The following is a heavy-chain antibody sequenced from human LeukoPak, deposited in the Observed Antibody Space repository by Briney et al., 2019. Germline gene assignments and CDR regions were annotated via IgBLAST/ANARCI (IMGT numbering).Heavy chain of an antibody. V-gene: IGHV3-33*01. CDR3: ARDHSGTQDY. J-gene: IGHJ4*02. D-gene: IGHD1-1*01. Sequence: GRSLRLSCAASGFTFSNYGLHWVRQAPGKGLEWVGVIWDDGSNEYYADSVKGRFTIFRDNRRNTLYLQMNSLRAEDTAVYSCARDHSGTQDYWGQGTLVTVSS. CDR1: GFTFSNYG. CDR2: IWDDGSNE.